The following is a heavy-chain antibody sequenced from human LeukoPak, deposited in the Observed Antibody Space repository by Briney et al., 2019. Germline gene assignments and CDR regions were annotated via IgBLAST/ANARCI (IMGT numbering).Heavy chain of an antibody. V-gene: IGHV3-30*02. CDR3: ATEALDF. CDR2: ERYDGSDK. J-gene: IGHJ4*02. Sequence: GGSPRLSCAASAFTFSTYGMHWVRQAPGKGLEWVAFERYDGSDKYYADSVKGRFTISRDNSKNTLYLQMNSLRAEDTAVYYCATEALDFWGQGTLVTVSS. CDR1: AFTFSTYG.